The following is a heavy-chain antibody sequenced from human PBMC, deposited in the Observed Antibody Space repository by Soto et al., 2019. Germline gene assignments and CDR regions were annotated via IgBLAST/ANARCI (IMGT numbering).Heavy chain of an antibody. Sequence: EASVKVSCKASGFTFTSSAVQWVRQARGQRLEWIGWIVVGSGNTNYAQEFQERVTITRDMSTSTAYMELSSLRSEDTAVYYCAAPTTVTTRELDYWGQGTLVTVSS. CDR1: GFTFTSSA. D-gene: IGHD4-17*01. CDR3: AAPTTVTTRELDY. V-gene: IGHV1-58*01. J-gene: IGHJ4*02. CDR2: IVVGSGNT.